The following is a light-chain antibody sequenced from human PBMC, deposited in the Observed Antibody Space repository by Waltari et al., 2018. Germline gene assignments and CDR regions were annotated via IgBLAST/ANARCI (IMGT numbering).Light chain of an antibody. Sequence: TQPPSVSGAPGQRVTISCTGSGSNIGAGYDVHWYQQPPRAAPKLLLYGSTSRPLGVPDRFFGSTSGTSASLVIIGLQAEDEGDYYCQSYDTSLSVVFGGGTKLTVL. CDR3: QSYDTSLSVV. J-gene: IGLJ3*02. CDR1: GSNIGAGYD. CDR2: GST. V-gene: IGLV1-40*01.